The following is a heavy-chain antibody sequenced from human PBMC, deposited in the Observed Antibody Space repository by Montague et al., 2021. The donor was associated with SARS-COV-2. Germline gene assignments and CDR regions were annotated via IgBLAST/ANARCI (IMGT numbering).Heavy chain of an antibody. J-gene: IGHJ4*02. V-gene: IGHV3-21*03. D-gene: IGHD5-24*01. CDR2: VSYSSTYI. CDR3: VRDQSPMGFDY. CDR1: GFTLSNYN. Sequence: SLRLSCAASGFTLSNYNMNWIRQAPVKGLEWVSSVSYSSTYIYYSDSVKGRFSISRDNAQNSLSLQMNNLRADGTAVYYCVRDQSPMGFDYWGQGTLVTVSS.